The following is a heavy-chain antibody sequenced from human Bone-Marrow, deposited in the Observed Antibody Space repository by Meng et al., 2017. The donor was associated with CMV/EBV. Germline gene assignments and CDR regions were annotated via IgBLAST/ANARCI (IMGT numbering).Heavy chain of an antibody. D-gene: IGHD2-15*01. CDR3: AKDSLWAVAAVGSAFEI. V-gene: IGHV3-30*02. J-gene: IGHJ3*02. Sequence: GGSLRLSCAASGFTFSSYGMHWVRQAPGKGLEWVAFIRYDGSNKYYADSVKGRFTISRDNSKNTLYLQMNSLRAEDTAVYYCAKDSLWAVAAVGSAFEIWGQGTMVTVSS. CDR2: IRYDGSNK. CDR1: GFTFSSYG.